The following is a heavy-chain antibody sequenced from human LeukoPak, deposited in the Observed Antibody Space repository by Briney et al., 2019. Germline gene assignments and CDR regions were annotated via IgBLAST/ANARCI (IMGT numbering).Heavy chain of an antibody. CDR3: AKGVRPTVTDAFDI. CDR1: GFTFSSYS. Sequence: PGGSLRLSCAASGFTFSSYSMNWVRQAPGKGLEWVSGISWNSRTIGYADSLRGRFTISRDNAKNSLYLQMNSLRTEDMALYYCAKGVRPTVTDAFDIWGQGTMVSVSS. V-gene: IGHV3-9*03. CDR2: ISWNSRTI. J-gene: IGHJ3*02. D-gene: IGHD4-17*01.